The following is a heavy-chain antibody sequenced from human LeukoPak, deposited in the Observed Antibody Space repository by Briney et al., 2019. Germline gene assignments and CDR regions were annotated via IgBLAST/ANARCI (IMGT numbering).Heavy chain of an antibody. V-gene: IGHV4-59*01. Sequence: SETLSLTCTVSGGSISSYYWSWIRQSPGKGLEWIGYIYYSGSTNYNPSLKSRVTISVDTSKNQFSLKLSSVTAADTAVYYCAGSSDCSSTSCFEFYGMDVWGQGTTVTVSS. CDR2: IYYSGST. J-gene: IGHJ6*02. CDR1: GGSISSYY. CDR3: AGSSDCSSTSCFEFYGMDV. D-gene: IGHD2-2*01.